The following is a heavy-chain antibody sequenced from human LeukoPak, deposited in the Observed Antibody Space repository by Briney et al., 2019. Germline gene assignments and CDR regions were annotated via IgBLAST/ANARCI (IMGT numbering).Heavy chain of an antibody. CDR3: ARDLAGSIAAPSNWFDP. V-gene: IGHV4-4*07. Sequence: SETLSLTCTVSGGSISSYYWSWIRQPAGKGLEWIGRIYTSGSTNYNPSLKSRVTMSVDTSKNQFSLKLSSVTAADTAVYYCARDLAGSIAAPSNWFDPWGQGTRVTVSS. CDR2: IYTSGST. D-gene: IGHD6-6*01. J-gene: IGHJ5*02. CDR1: GGSISSYY.